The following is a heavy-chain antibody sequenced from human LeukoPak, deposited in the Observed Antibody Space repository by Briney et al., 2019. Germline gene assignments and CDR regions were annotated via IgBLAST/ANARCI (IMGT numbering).Heavy chain of an antibody. CDR3: ATDRRLGTGWYFDL. V-gene: IGHV4-59*01. CDR2: IHYSGST. D-gene: IGHD7-27*01. J-gene: IGHJ2*01. CDR1: GGSISSYY. Sequence: PSETLSLACTVAGGSISSYYWSWIRQPPGKGLEWIGYIHYSGSTNYNPSLTSRVTISVDTSKNQFSLKLSSVTAADTAVYYCATDRRLGTGWYFDLWGRGTLVTVSS.